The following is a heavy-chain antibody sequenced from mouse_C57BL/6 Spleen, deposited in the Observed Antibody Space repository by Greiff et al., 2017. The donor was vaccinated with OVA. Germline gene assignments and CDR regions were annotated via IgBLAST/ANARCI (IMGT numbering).Heavy chain of an antibody. J-gene: IGHJ1*03. CDR2: ISDGGSYT. CDR3: ARGGYGSSFFYWYFDV. Sequence: EVQVVESGGGLVKPGGSLKLSCAASGFTFSSYAMSWVRQTPEKRLEWVATISDGGSYTYYPDNVKGRFTISRDNAKNNLYLQMSHLKSEDTAMYYCARGGYGSSFFYWYFDVWGTGTTVTVTS. V-gene: IGHV5-4*01. CDR1: GFTFSSYA. D-gene: IGHD1-1*01.